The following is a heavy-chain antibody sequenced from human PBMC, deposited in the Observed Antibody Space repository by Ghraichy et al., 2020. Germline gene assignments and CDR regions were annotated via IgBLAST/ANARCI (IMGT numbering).Heavy chain of an antibody. Sequence: GESLHISCAASGFSFSSYWMTWVRQAPGKGLEWVANINQDATDKNYVDSVKGRFTISRDNAKNSLYLQMNSLRAEDTAVYYCARDVGYCADCWGQGTLVTVSS. D-gene: IGHD2-15*01. V-gene: IGHV3-7*01. CDR3: ARDVGYCADC. J-gene: IGHJ4*02. CDR2: INQDATDK. CDR1: GFSFSSYW.